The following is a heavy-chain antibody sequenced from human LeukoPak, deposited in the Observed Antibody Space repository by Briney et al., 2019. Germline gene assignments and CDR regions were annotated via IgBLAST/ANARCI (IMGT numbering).Heavy chain of an antibody. CDR1: GFTLCSYA. V-gene: IGHV3-23*01. CDR3: AKGRDTSPYWYFDL. Sequence: GGSLRLSCAASGFTLCSYAMIWVRQAPGEGLEWVSGISAVGGKTYYADSVKGRFTISRDTSKNTLYLQMNSMRAEDTAVYYCAKGRDTSPYWYFDLWGHGTLVTVSS. D-gene: IGHD2-2*01. CDR2: ISAVGGKT. J-gene: IGHJ2*01.